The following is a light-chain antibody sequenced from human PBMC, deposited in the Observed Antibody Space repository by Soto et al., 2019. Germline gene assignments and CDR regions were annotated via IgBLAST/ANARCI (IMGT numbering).Light chain of an antibody. CDR1: SSDVGGYNY. CDR3: SSYTSSSTPIYV. J-gene: IGLJ1*01. V-gene: IGLV2-14*01. CDR2: DVS. Sequence: QSALTQPASVSGSPGQSITISCTGTSSDVGGYNYVSWYQQHPGKAPKLMIYDVSNGPSGVSNRFSGSKSGNTASLTISGLQAEDEADYYCSSYTSSSTPIYVFGTGTKVTVL.